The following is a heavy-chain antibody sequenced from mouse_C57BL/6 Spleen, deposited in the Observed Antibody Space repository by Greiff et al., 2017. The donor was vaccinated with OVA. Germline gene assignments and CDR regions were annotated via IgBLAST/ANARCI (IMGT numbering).Heavy chain of an antibody. Sequence: EVKLVESGGGLVQPKGSLKLSCAASGFSFNTYAMNWVRQAPGKGLEWVARIRSKSNNYATYYADSVKDRFTISRDDSESMLYLQMNNLKTEDTAMYYCVRQYGHYFDYWGQGTTLTVSS. CDR1: GFSFNTYA. J-gene: IGHJ2*01. V-gene: IGHV10-1*01. CDR2: IRSKSNNYAT. CDR3: VRQYGHYFDY. D-gene: IGHD1-1*02.